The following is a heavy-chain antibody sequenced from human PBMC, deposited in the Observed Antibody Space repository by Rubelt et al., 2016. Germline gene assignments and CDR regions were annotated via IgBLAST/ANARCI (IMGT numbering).Heavy chain of an antibody. J-gene: IGHJ4*02. CDR2: MNPNSGNT. V-gene: IGHV1-8*01. CDR1: D. CDR3: TRDPDGDHDFDY. Sequence: DINWVRQATGQGLEWMGWMNPNSGNTGYAQKFRGRVTLTADTSTSTAYMEVRSLRSDDTAVYYCTRDPDGDHDFDYWGQGTLVTVSS. D-gene: IGHD4-17*01.